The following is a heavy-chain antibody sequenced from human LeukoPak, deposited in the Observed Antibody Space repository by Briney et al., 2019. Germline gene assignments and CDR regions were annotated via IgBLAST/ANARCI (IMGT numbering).Heavy chain of an antibody. J-gene: IGHJ5*02. CDR2: INHSGST. CDR1: GGSFSGYY. Sequence: SEALSLTCAVYGGSFSGYYWSWIRQPPGKGLEWIGEINHSGSTNYNPSLKSRVTISVDRSKNQFSLKLRSVTAADTAVYYCARKEVVVPAAWFDPWGQGTLVTVSS. CDR3: ARKEVVVPAAWFDP. D-gene: IGHD2-2*01. V-gene: IGHV4-34*01.